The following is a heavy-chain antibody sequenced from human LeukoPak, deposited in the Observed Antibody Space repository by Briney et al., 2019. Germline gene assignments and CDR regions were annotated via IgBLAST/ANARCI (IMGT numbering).Heavy chain of an antibody. CDR1: GGSISSYY. D-gene: IGHD6-25*01. CDR2: IYYLGST. Sequence: SETLSLTCTASGGSISSYYWSWIRQPPGKGLEWIGYIYYLGSTNYNPSLKSRVTISVDTSKNQFSLKLRSVTAADTAVYYCARHPSGVPEYFQHWGQGTLVTVSS. J-gene: IGHJ1*01. V-gene: IGHV4-59*08. CDR3: ARHPSGVPEYFQH.